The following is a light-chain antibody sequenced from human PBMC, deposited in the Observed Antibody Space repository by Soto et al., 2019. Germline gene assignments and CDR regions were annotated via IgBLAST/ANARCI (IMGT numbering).Light chain of an antibody. V-gene: IGKV1-12*01. Sequence: DIQITQSPSSVSASVGDTVTITCRASQGLKFLAWYQQKPGKAPRLLIYEATNLQSGVPPRFSGSGSGTDFTLTISSLQPEDFATYYCQHYNSYGTFGQGTRLEIK. CDR3: QHYNSYGT. CDR1: QGLKF. CDR2: EAT. J-gene: IGKJ5*01.